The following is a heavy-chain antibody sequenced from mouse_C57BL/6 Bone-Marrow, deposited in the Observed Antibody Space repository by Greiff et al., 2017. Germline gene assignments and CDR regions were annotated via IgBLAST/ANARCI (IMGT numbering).Heavy chain of an antibody. CDR1: GYTFTSYW. Sequence: VKLQQPGAELVMPGASVKLSCKASGYTFTSYWMHWVKQRPGQGLEWIGEIDPSDSYTNYNQKFKGKSTLTVDKSSSTAYMQLSSLTSEDSAVYYCARDYYYGSSGYFDVWGTGTTVTVSS. D-gene: IGHD1-1*01. V-gene: IGHV1-69*01. J-gene: IGHJ1*03. CDR3: ARDYYYGSSGYFDV. CDR2: IDPSDSYT.